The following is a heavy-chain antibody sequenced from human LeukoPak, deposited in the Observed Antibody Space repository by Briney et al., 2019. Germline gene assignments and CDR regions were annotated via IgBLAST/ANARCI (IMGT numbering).Heavy chain of an antibody. J-gene: IGHJ4*02. CDR1: GGSISSYY. CDR2: IYYSGST. CDR3: AREMGNDYEAY. Sequence: SETLSLTCTVSGGSISSYYWSWIRQPPGKGLEWIGYIYYSGSTNYNPSLKSRVTISVDTSKNQFSLKLSSVTAADTAVYYCAREMGNDYEAYWGQGTLVTVSS. V-gene: IGHV4-59*12. D-gene: IGHD4-17*01.